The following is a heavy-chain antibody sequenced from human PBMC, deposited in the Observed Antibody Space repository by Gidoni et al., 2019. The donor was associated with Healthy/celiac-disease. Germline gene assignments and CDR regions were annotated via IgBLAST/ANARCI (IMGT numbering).Heavy chain of an antibody. V-gene: IGHV3-15*01. CDR2: IKSKTDGGTT. J-gene: IGHJ3*02. CDR3: TTDLDYYDSSGYYYVRDAFDI. D-gene: IGHD3-22*01. CDR1: GFTFSNAW. Sequence: EVQLVESGGGLVKPGGSLRLSCAASGFTFSNAWMSWVRQAPGKGLEWVGRIKSKTDGGTTDYAAPVKGRFTISRDDSKNTLYLQMNSLKTEDTAVYYCTTDLDYYDSSGYYYVRDAFDIWGQGTMVTVSS.